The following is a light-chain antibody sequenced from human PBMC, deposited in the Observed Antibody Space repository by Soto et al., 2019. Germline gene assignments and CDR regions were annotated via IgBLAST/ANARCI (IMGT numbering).Light chain of an antibody. J-gene: IGLJ1*01. Sequence: QSALTQPASVSGSPGQSITISCTGTSSDVGGYNYVSWYQHHPGKAPKLMMYDVSDRPSGVSNRFSGSKSCNTASLPISGLQADDEGDYYCSSYTSSTSQVFGTGTKLTVL. CDR2: DVS. CDR1: SSDVGGYNY. V-gene: IGLV2-14*03. CDR3: SSYTSSTSQV.